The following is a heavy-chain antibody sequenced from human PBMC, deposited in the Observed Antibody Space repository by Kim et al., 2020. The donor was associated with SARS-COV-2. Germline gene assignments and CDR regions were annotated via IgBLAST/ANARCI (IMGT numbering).Heavy chain of an antibody. J-gene: IGHJ5*02. CDR2: ISYDGSNK. Sequence: GGSLRLSCAASGFTFSSYGMHWVRQAPGKGLEWVAVISYDGSNKYYADSVKGRFTISRDNSKNTLYLQMNSLRAEDTAVYYCAKEGSYGYQNWFDPWGQGTLVTVSS. CDR1: GFTFSSYG. CDR3: AKEGSYGYQNWFDP. V-gene: IGHV3-30*18. D-gene: IGHD5-18*01.